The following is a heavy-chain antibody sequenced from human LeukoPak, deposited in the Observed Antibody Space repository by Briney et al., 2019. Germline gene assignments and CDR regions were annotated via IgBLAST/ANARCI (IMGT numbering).Heavy chain of an antibody. J-gene: IGHJ4*02. CDR3: ARDDTNGIDY. D-gene: IGHD2-2*01. V-gene: IGHV3-74*01. Sequence: GGSLRLSCAASGFTFSYYWMLWLRQTPGKGLVSVARIGSDGGSTRYADSVKGRFTLSRDNAKNTLYLQLNSLSADDTGIYYCARDDTNGIDYWGQGTLVTVSS. CDR1: GFTFSYYW. CDR2: IGSDGGST.